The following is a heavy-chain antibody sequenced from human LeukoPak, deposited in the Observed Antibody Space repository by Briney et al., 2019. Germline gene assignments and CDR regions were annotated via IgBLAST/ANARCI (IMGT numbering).Heavy chain of an antibody. Sequence: PGGSLSLSCAVSGFTFSSYGMQWVRQAPGKGLGWVAVIWYDGSNKYYADCVKGRFTISRDNSKNTLYLQMNSLRAEDTAVYSCARDVQLWFDFWGQGPLVIVSS. V-gene: IGHV3-33*01. CDR3: ARDVQLWFDF. J-gene: IGHJ5*01. CDR2: IWYDGSNK. CDR1: GFTFSSYG. D-gene: IGHD5-18*01.